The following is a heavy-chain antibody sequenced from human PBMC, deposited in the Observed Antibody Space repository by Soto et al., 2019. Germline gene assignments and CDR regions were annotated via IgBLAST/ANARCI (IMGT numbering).Heavy chain of an antibody. CDR3: ARFFNDYGDSDAFDI. CDR2: IYYSGST. V-gene: IGHV4-31*03. D-gene: IGHD4-17*01. CDR1: GGSISSGGYY. J-gene: IGHJ3*02. Sequence: SETLSLTCTVSGGSISSGGYYWSWIRQHPGKGLEWIGYIYYSGSTYYNPSLKSRVTISVDTFKNQLSLKLSAVTAADTAVYYCARFFNDYGDSDAFDIWGQGTMVTVSS.